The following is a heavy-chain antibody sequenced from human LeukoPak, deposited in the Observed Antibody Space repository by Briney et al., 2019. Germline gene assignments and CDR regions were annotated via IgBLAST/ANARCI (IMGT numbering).Heavy chain of an antibody. J-gene: IGHJ4*02. CDR3: ARGNSGSLDY. Sequence: ASVKVSCKASVDTFTRYGISGVGQAPGQGLEWMGWISAYNGNTNYAQKLQGRVTMTTDTSTSTAYMELRSLRSDDTAVYYCARGNSGSLDYWGQGTLVTVSS. CDR2: ISAYNGNT. D-gene: IGHD6-19*01. CDR1: VDTFTRYG. V-gene: IGHV1-18*01.